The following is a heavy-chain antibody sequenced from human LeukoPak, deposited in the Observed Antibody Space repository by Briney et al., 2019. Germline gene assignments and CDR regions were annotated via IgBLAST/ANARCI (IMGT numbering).Heavy chain of an antibody. CDR3: ARLKVRDQQLDHFDS. CDR1: LYSSTTNW. Sequence: GESLKSPSKASLYSSTTNWIGWLGKIPGKGLNGMGIIYHGDSETRYSPPFQGQITTSADKTITHAFLQWSSLGASDTAIYYCARLKVRDQQLDHFDSWGQGTLVTVSS. V-gene: IGHV5-51*01. CDR2: IYHGDSET. D-gene: IGHD6-13*01. J-gene: IGHJ4*02.